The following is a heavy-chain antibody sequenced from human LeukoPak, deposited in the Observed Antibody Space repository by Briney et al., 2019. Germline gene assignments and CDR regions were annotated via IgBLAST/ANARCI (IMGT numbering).Heavy chain of an antibody. CDR2: IKQDGSEK. Sequence: PGGSLRLSCAASRFTFSNYWMNWVRQAPGKGLEWVANIKQDGSEKYYVDSVKGRFTISRDNAKNSLCLQMSSLRAEDTAVYYCARDRYGDYWGQGTLVTVSS. CDR3: ARDRYGDY. V-gene: IGHV3-7*01. D-gene: IGHD3-16*02. J-gene: IGHJ4*02. CDR1: RFTFSNYW.